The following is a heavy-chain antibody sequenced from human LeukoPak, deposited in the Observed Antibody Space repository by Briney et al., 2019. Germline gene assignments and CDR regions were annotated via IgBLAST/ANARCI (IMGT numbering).Heavy chain of an antibody. CDR3: TRVFAYGYGDFDN. J-gene: IGHJ4*02. CDR2: IYSGGGT. D-gene: IGHD5-18*01. V-gene: IGHV3-66*01. CDR1: GFTVRNNY. Sequence: PGGSLRLSCEASGFTVRNNYMTWVRQAPGKGLEWVSVIYSGGGTYYADSVKDRFTISRDNSKNTLFLQMNSLRVEDSAVYYCTRVFAYGYGDFDNWGQGTLVAVSS.